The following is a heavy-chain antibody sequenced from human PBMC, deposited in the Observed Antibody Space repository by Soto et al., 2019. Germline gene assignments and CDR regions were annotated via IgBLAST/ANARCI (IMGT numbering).Heavy chain of an antibody. CDR3: AKDGTYCSSTSCYLVNWYFDL. CDR2: ISGSGGST. Sequence: GGSLRLSCAASGFTFSSYAMSWVRQAPGKGLEWVSAISGSGGSTYYADSVKGRFTISRDNSKNTLYLQMNSLRAEDTAVYYCAKDGTYCSSTSCYLVNWYFDLWGRGTLVTVSS. D-gene: IGHD2-2*01. V-gene: IGHV3-23*01. J-gene: IGHJ2*01. CDR1: GFTFSSYA.